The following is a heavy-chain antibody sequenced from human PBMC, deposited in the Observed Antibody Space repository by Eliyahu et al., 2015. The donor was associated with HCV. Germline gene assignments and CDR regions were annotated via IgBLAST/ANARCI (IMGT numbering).Heavy chain of an antibody. J-gene: IGHJ5*02. V-gene: IGHV1-69*06. Sequence: QVQLVQSGADVKKPGSSVNVSCKTSGGSFSGSLGNXYIPWVRQAPRQGFEWMGGIFTIIGTTKYARRFQGRVTFTADKSTGTAYMELRSLRSEDTAMYYCARDYAGGGDYVEGNNWLDPWGQGTLVTVSS. CDR2: IFTIIGTT. CDR3: ARDYAGGGDYVEGNNWLDP. D-gene: IGHD4-17*01. CDR1: GGSFSGSLGNXY.